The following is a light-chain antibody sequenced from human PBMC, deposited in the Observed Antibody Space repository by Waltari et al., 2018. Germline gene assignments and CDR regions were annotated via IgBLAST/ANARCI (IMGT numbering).Light chain of an antibody. CDR1: SLRSYD. CDR3: NSRDTTGYRVV. V-gene: IGLV3-19*01. Sequence: SSELTQDPSVSVALGQTVTITCQGDSLRSYDASWYQQKPRQAPVLVIFGKNSRPSGIPDRFSVSRSGDTASLTITGTQAEDEADYYCNSRDTTGYRVVFGGGTKVTVL. CDR2: GKN. J-gene: IGLJ2*01.